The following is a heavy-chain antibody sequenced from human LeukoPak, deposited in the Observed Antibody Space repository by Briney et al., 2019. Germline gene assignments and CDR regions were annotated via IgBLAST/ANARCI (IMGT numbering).Heavy chain of an antibody. J-gene: IGHJ4*02. V-gene: IGHV3-48*01. Sequence: PGGSLRLSCAASGFTFSNYNMNWVRQPPGKGLEWVSSISGSSTPIYYADSVKGRFTISRDNAKNSLYLQMNSLRAEDTAVYYCARDLIVVVVAARALDYWGQGTLVTVSS. D-gene: IGHD2-15*01. CDR3: ARDLIVVVVAARALDY. CDR1: GFTFSNYN. CDR2: ISGSSTPI.